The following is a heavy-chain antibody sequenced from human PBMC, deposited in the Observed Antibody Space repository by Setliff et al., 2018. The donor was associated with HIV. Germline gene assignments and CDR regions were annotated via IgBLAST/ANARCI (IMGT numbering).Heavy chain of an antibody. J-gene: IGHJ4*02. Sequence: PGGSLRLSCGASGFSFSSYSMNWVRQAPGKGLEWVSYISPSSTIIYYPDSVKGRFTTSRDNARNSLYLEMNSLRADDTAVYYCARDFCGSSCSSGYGCFDHWGQGTLVTVSS. CDR3: ARDFCGSSCSSGYGCFDH. V-gene: IGHV3-48*01. CDR1: GFSFSSYS. D-gene: IGHD2-15*01. CDR2: ISPSSTII.